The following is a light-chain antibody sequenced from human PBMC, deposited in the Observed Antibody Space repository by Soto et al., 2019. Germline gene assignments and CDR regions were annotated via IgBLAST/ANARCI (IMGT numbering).Light chain of an antibody. V-gene: IGLV3-21*02. J-gene: IGLJ1*01. CDR2: DDS. CDR3: HVWDDSDHYV. Sequence: SYELTQPPSVSVAPGQTAIITCGEKNIGSKSVHWYQQKPGQGPVLVVYDDSDRSSRIPARFSGSKSGKVATLTISRVEAGDEADYYCHVWDDSDHYVFGSGTKLTVL. CDR1: NIGSKS.